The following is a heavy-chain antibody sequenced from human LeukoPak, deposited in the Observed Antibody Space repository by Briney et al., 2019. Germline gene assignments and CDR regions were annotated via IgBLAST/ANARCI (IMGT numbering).Heavy chain of an antibody. Sequence: GGSLRLSCAASGFTFSSYAMSWVRQAPGKGLEWVSAISGSGGSTYYADSVKGRFTISRDNSKNTLYLQMNSLRAEDTAVYYCAKGGATYYYDSSGYYPIDYWGQGTLVTVSS. CDR2: ISGSGGST. D-gene: IGHD3-22*01. CDR3: AKGGATYYYDSSGYYPIDY. J-gene: IGHJ4*02. V-gene: IGHV3-23*01. CDR1: GFTFSSYA.